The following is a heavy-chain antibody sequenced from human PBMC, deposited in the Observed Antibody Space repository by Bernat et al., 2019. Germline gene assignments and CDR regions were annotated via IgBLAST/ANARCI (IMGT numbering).Heavy chain of an antibody. D-gene: IGHD3-10*01. CDR2: INHSGST. J-gene: IGHJ4*02. CDR1: GGSFSGYY. CDR3: AREVRGVIRIIDY. V-gene: IGHV4-34*01. Sequence: QVQLQQWGAGLLKPSETLSLTCAVYGGSFSGYYWSWIRQPPGKGLEWIGEINHSGSTNYNPSLKSRVTISVDTSKNQFSLKLSSVTAADTAVYYCAREVRGVIRIIDYWGQGTLVTVSS.